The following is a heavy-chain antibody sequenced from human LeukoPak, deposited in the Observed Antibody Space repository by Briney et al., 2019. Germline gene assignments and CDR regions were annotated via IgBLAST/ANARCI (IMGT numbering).Heavy chain of an antibody. V-gene: IGHV3-30*18. D-gene: IGHD3-22*01. CDR2: ISYDGSNK. CDR3: AKTKITLIVVANPNSGALDI. Sequence: PGGSLRLSCAASGFTFSSYGMHWVRQAPGKGLEWVAVISYDGSNKYYADSVKGRFTISRDNSKNTLYLQMNSLRAEDTAVYYCAKTKITLIVVANPNSGALDIWGQGTMVTVSS. CDR1: GFTFSSYG. J-gene: IGHJ3*02.